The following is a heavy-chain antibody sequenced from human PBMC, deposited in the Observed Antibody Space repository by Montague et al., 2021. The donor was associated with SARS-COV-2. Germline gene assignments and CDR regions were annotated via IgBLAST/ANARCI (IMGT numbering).Heavy chain of an antibody. Sequence: SETLSLTCTVSAGSISTNSYYWAWIRQPPGKGLEWIGSISYSGSTYFNPSLESRLTMCVDTSKNNFSLKLSSVTAADTAVYYCARLWDFYGSGGYKNSWFDPWGQGTRVTVSS. CDR1: AGSISTNSYY. CDR2: ISYSGST. V-gene: IGHV4-39*02. CDR3: ARLWDFYGSGGYKNSWFDP. D-gene: IGHD3-10*01. J-gene: IGHJ5*02.